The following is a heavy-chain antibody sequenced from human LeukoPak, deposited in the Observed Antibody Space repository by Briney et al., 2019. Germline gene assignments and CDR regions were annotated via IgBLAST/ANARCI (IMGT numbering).Heavy chain of an antibody. V-gene: IGHV1-2*02. CDR3: ARVSGYDSSPWYFDL. Sequence: PGASVKVSCKTSGYTFTYYYVHWMRQAPGQGLEWMGWLNPTTGGTYYAQKFQGRVTMTRDTSTSTVYMELSSLRSEDTAVYYCARVSGYDSSPWYFDLWGRGTLVTVSS. CDR1: GYTFTYYY. D-gene: IGHD3-22*01. J-gene: IGHJ2*01. CDR2: LNPTTGGT.